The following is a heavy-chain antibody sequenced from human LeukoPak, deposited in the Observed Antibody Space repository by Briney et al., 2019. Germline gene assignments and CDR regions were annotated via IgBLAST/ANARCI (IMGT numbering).Heavy chain of an antibody. CDR2: IWYDGSNK. V-gene: IGHV3-33*06. Sequence: PGGSLRLSCAASGFTFSSYGMHWVRQAPGKGLEWVAVIWYDGSNKYYADSVKGRFTISRDNSKNTLYLQMNSLRAEDTAVYYCAKPDYGDYTLYSYFDYWGQGTLVTVSS. CDR1: GFTFSSYG. J-gene: IGHJ4*02. D-gene: IGHD4-17*01. CDR3: AKPDYGDYTLYSYFDY.